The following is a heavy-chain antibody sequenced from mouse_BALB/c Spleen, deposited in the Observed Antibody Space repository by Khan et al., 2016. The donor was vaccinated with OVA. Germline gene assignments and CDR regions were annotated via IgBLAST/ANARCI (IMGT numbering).Heavy chain of an antibody. CDR3: ASVYGGDFDY. D-gene: IGHD1-1*01. CDR2: ISYSGNT. Sequence: VQLKVSGPGLVKPSQSLSLTCTVTGYSITSDYAWNWIRQFPGNKLEWMGFISYSGNTNSNPSLKSRISITRDTTKNQCFLQLNSVTIEDTATYYCASVYGGDFDYWGQGTTLTVSS. V-gene: IGHV3-2*02. J-gene: IGHJ2*01. CDR1: GYSITSDYA.